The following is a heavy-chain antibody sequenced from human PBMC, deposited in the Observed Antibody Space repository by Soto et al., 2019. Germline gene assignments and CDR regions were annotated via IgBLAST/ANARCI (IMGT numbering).Heavy chain of an antibody. CDR2: INPSGGST. D-gene: IGHD3-22*01. CDR3: ARGLLSYYDSSGPRDAFDI. V-gene: IGHV1-46*01. Sequence: GXSVKFSCKASGYTFTSYYMPWVRQAPGQGLEWMGIINPSGGSTSYAQKFQGRVTMTRDTSTSTVYMELSSLRSEDTAVYYCARGLLSYYDSSGPRDAFDIWGQGTMVTVSS. CDR1: GYTFTSYY. J-gene: IGHJ3*02.